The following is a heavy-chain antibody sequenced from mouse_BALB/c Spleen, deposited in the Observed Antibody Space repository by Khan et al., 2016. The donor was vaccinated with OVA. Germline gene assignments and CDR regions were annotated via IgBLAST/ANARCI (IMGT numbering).Heavy chain of an antibody. CDR3: ARGYDFFAY. J-gene: IGHJ3*01. V-gene: IGHV1-26*01. D-gene: IGHD2-14*01. CDR2: VNPNTGNT. CDR1: GYSFTNYY. Sequence: EVKLLESGPDLVKPGASVKMSCKASGYSFTNYYVNWVKQSHGKSLECIGRVNPNTGNTNYNQKFKGKAILIVDTSSNTAYMELRGLTSEDSAVYYCARGYDFFAYWGQGTLVTVSA.